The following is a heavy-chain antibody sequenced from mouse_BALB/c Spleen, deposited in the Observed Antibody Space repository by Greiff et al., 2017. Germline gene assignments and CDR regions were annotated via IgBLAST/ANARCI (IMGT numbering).Heavy chain of an antibody. V-gene: IGHV1-80*01. D-gene: IGHD2-1*01. J-gene: IGHJ4*01. CDR3: ARRRNYVDYAMDY. CDR2: IYPGDGDT. CDR1: GYAFSSYW. Sequence: QVQLQQSGAELVRPGSSVKISYKASGYAFSSYWMNWVKQRPGQGLEWIGQIYPGDGDTNYNGKFKGKATLTADKSSSTAYMQLSSLTSEDSAVYFCARRRNYVDYAMDYWGQGTSVTVAS.